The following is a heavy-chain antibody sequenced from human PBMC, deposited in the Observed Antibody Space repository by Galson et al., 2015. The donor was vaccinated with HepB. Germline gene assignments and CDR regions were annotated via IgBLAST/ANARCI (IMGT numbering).Heavy chain of an antibody. CDR1: GFTFSSYW. CDR2: IKQDGSEK. Sequence: SLRLSCAASGFTFSSYWMSWVRQAPGKGLEWVANIKQDGSEKYYVDSVKGRFTISRDNAKNSLYLQMNSLRAEDTAVYYCARGDQLLPACPDYWGQGTLVTVSS. CDR3: ARGDQLLPACPDY. J-gene: IGHJ4*02. V-gene: IGHV3-7*01. D-gene: IGHD2-2*01.